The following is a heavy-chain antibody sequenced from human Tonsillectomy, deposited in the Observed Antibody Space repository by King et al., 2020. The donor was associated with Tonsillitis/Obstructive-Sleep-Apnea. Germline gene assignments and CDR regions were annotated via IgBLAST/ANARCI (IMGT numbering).Heavy chain of an antibody. CDR1: GYSFTSYW. D-gene: IGHD2-21*02. CDR2: IYPGDSDT. J-gene: IGHJ6*02. V-gene: IGHV5-51*01. CDR3: ARQLEQIVVVTATRNYYFGMDV. Sequence: VQLVESGAEVKKPGESLKISCTGSGYSFTSYWIGWVRQMPGKGLEWMGIIYPGDSDTTYSPSFQGQVTISADKSSSTAYLQWSSLKASDTSMYYCARQLEQIVVVTATRNYYFGMDVCGQGTTVTVSS.